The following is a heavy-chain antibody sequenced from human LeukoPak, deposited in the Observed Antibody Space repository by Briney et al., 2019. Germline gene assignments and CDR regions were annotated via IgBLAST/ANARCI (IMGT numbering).Heavy chain of an antibody. CDR3: AATASFDYYDRSGYHY. V-gene: IGHV1-2*02. J-gene: IGHJ4*02. CDR2: INLNNGGT. CDR1: GYTFTGHY. D-gene: IGHD3-22*01. Sequence: ASVKVSCKASGYTFTGHYVHWVRQAPGQGLEWMGWINLNNGGTNFAQNFQDRVTMTRDTSIGAAHMELSRLRFDDTAVYYCAATASFDYYDRSGYHYWGQGTLVTVSS.